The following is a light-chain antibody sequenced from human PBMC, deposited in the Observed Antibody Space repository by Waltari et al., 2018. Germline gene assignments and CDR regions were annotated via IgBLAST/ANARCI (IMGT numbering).Light chain of an antibody. CDR2: GAS. J-gene: IGKJ1*01. Sequence: EIVLTQSPGTLSLSPGERATLSCRASQSVGRTLTWYQAKPGQAPRLRISGASSRATDIPDRFSGSVSGTDFSLTISRLEPEDFAVYYCQHYVWLPVTFGQGTKVEIK. CDR1: QSVGRT. CDR3: QHYVWLPVT. V-gene: IGKV3-20*01.